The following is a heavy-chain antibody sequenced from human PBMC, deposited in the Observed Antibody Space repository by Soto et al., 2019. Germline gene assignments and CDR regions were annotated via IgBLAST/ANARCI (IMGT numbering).Heavy chain of an antibody. CDR1: GFTFSDYY. Sequence: SLRLSCAASGFTFSDYYMSWIRQAPGKGLEWVSYISSSGSTIYYADSVKGRFTISRDNAKNSLYLQMNSLRAEDTAVYYCARVRGASGDYHGYYYMDVWGKGTTVTVSS. CDR2: ISSSGSTI. CDR3: ARVRGASGDYHGYYYMDV. V-gene: IGHV3-11*01. D-gene: IGHD4-17*01. J-gene: IGHJ6*03.